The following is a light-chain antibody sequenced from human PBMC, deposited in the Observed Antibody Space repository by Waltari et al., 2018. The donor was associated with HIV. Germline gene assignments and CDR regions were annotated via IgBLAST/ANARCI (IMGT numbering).Light chain of an antibody. J-gene: IGLJ3*02. CDR3: CSDADKYTWV. CDR2: DVN. CDR1: SSAVGHYNS. V-gene: IGLV2-11*01. Sequence: SALTQTRPVSGSPRQSATHSCTGTSSAVGHYNSVSWYQQHPGKAPKLMIFDVNTRPSGVRDRFSGSKSGNTASLTFSGRQAEDEADYYCCSDADKYTWVFGGGTKLTVL.